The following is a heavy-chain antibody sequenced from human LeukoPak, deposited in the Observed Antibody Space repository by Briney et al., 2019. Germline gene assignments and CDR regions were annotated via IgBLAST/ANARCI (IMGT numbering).Heavy chain of an antibody. J-gene: IGHJ3*02. CDR2: INPNSGGT. V-gene: IGHV1-2*02. Sequence: ASVKVSCKASGYTFSGYYMHWVRQAPGQGLEWMGWINPNSGGTNYAQKFQGRVTMTRDTSISTAYMELSRLRSDDTAVYYCARVSQVVPAAIHAFDIWGQGTMVTVSS. CDR3: ARVSQVVPAAIHAFDI. CDR1: GYTFSGYY. D-gene: IGHD2-2*01.